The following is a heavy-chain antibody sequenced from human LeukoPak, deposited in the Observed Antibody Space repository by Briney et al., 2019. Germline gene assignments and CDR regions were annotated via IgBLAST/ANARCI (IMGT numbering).Heavy chain of an antibody. Sequence: SVRVSCKASGGTFISYALSWVRQAPGQGLEWMGGIIPIFGPANYAQKFQGRVTICADESTNTAYLELRSLTSDDTAVYYCARTESVGIIGGFDYWGQGTLVTVSS. J-gene: IGHJ4*02. CDR3: ARTESVGIIGGFDY. V-gene: IGHV1-69*01. D-gene: IGHD1-26*01. CDR2: IIPIFGPA. CDR1: GGTFISYA.